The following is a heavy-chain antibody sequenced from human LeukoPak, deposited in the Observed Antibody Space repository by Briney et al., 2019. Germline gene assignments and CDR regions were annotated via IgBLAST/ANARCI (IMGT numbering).Heavy chain of an antibody. J-gene: IGHJ4*02. V-gene: IGHV4-39*01. CDR2: IYYSGST. CDR1: GGSISSSSYY. Sequence: SETLSLTCTVSGGSISSSSYYWGWFRQPPGKGLEWIGSIYYSGSTYYNPSLKSRVTISVDTSKNQFSLKLSSVTAADTAVYYCARLPLGGWFGELFYHFDYWGQGTLVTVSS. D-gene: IGHD3-10*01. CDR3: ARLPLGGWFGELFYHFDY.